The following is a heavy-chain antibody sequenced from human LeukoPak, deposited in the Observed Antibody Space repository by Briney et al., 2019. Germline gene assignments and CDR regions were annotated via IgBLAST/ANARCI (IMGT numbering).Heavy chain of an antibody. J-gene: IGHJ4*02. CDR1: GDSVSSKNGA. Sequence: SQTLSLTCVVSGDSVSSKNGAWNWIRQSPSRGLEWLGRTYYRSKWYNDYAESMEGRMTISQDTSKNQYSLHLNSVTPDDPAVYYCARDFGTTGWHTFDYWGQGTLVTVSS. D-gene: IGHD6-19*01. V-gene: IGHV6-1*01. CDR2: TYYRSKWYN. CDR3: ARDFGTTGWHTFDY.